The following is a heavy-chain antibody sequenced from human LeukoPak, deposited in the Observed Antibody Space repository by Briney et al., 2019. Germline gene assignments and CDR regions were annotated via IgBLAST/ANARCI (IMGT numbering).Heavy chain of an antibody. CDR3: AKPEYDSSGYYPDY. CDR1: GFTFSSYA. Sequence: GGSLRLSCSASGFTFSSYAMHWVRQAPGKGLEYVSAISSNGGSTHYADSVKGRFTISRDNSKNTLYLQMNSLRAEDTAVYYCAKPEYDSSGYYPDYWGQGTLVTVSS. J-gene: IGHJ4*02. D-gene: IGHD3-22*01. CDR2: ISSNGGST. V-gene: IGHV3-64*04.